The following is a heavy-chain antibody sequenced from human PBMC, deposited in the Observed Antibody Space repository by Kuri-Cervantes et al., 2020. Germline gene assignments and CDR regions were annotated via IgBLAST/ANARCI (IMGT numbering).Heavy chain of an antibody. Sequence: ASVKVSCKASGYTFTSYDINWVRQATGQGLEWMGWMNPNSGNTGYAQKLQGRVTMTRNTSISTAYMELSSLRSEDTAVYYCARGGLYSSRWYKEGPYYYYYYMDVWGKGTTVTVSS. CDR1: GYTFTSYD. CDR3: ARGGLYSSRWYKEGPYYYYYYMDV. V-gene: IGHV1-8*01. CDR2: MNPNSGNT. D-gene: IGHD6-13*01. J-gene: IGHJ6*03.